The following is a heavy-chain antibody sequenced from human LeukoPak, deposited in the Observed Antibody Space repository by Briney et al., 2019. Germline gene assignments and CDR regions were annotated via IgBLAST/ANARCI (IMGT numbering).Heavy chain of an antibody. CDR1: GGSISSSSYY. CDR2: IYYSGST. Sequence: ASETLSLTCTVSGGSISSSSYYWGWIRQPPGKGLEWIGSIYYSGSTFYNPSLKSRVTISVDTSKNQFSLKLSSVTAADTAVYYCARVEVGANFDYWGQGTLVTVSS. J-gene: IGHJ4*02. V-gene: IGHV4-39*07. CDR3: ARVEVGANFDY. D-gene: IGHD1-26*01.